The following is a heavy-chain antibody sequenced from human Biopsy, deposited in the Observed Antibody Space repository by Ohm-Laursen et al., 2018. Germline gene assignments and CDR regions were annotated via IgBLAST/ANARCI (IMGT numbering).Heavy chain of an antibody. CDR3: ARTPRDSFWSGSYKRGLWFDP. CDR1: GGSIISYY. J-gene: IGHJ5*02. CDR2: VYNGGIT. V-gene: IGHV4-59*07. Sequence: SDTLSLTCSVSGGSIISYYRTWIRQPPGKGLEWIGHVYNGGITNYNPSLKSRVTISKDTSKNQFSLQVNSVTAADTAVYYCARTPRDSFWSGSYKRGLWFDPWGQGTLVTVSS. D-gene: IGHD3-3*01.